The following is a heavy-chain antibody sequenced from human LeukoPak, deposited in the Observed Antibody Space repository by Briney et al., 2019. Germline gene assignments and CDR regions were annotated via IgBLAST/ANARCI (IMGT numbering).Heavy chain of an antibody. D-gene: IGHD3-9*01. J-gene: IGHJ6*03. CDR1: GFTFSNAW. Sequence: GGSLRLSCAASGFTFSNAWMSWVRQAPGKGLEWVGRIKSKTDGGTTDYAAPVKGRFTISRGDSKNTLYLQMNSLKTEDTAVYYCTTDRRYDILTVDYYYMDVWGKGTTVTVSS. V-gene: IGHV3-15*01. CDR2: IKSKTDGGTT. CDR3: TTDRRYDILTVDYYYMDV.